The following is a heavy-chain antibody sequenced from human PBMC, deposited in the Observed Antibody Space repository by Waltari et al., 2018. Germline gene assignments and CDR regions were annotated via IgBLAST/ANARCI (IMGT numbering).Heavy chain of an antibody. J-gene: IGHJ6*02. CDR1: GGSISSYY. V-gene: IGHV4-59*01. D-gene: IGHD2-2*02. CDR2: IYYSGST. CDR3: ARVEIPKIVVVPAAILPYYYGMDV. Sequence: QVQLQESGPGLVKPSETLSLTCTVSGGSISSYYWSWIRQPPGKGLEWIGYIYYSGSTNYNPSLKSRVTVSVDTSKNQFSLKLSSVTAADTAVYYCARVEIPKIVVVPAAILPYYYGMDVWGQGTTVTVSS.